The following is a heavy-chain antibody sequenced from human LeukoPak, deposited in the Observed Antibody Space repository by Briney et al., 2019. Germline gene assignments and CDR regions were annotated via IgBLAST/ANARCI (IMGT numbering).Heavy chain of an antibody. CDR3: ARIVQITGTIPH. J-gene: IGHJ4*02. CDR1: GFSISGGYY. CDR2: IYHSGNT. D-gene: IGHD1-1*01. V-gene: IGHV4-38-2*02. Sequence: PSETLSLTCSVSGFSISGGYYWGWIRQPPGKGLEWLGSIYHSGNTDYNPSLKSRVTISVDTAKNKFFLRLGSVTAADTAVYYCARIVQITGTIPHWGQGTLVTASS.